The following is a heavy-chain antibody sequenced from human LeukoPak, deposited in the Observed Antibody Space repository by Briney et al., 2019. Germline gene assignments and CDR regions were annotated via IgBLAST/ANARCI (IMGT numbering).Heavy chain of an antibody. J-gene: IGHJ4*02. V-gene: IGHV4-31*03. CDR1: GGSISSGGYY. CDR3: ANDYYGSGRPFDY. CDR2: IYYSGST. Sequence: SETLSLTCTVSGGSISSGGYYWSWIRQHPGKGLEWIGYIYYSGSTYYNPSLKSRVTISVDTSKNQFSLKLSSVTAADTAVYYCANDYYGSGRPFDYWGQGTLVTVSS. D-gene: IGHD3-10*01.